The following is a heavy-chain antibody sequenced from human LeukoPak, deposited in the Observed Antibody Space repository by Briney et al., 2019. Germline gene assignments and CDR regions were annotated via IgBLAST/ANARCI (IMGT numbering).Heavy chain of an antibody. V-gene: IGHV4-30-4*01. J-gene: IGHJ3*01. CDR3: ANLYQLLSFDV. CDR2: VYHSGTT. D-gene: IGHD2/OR15-2a*01. CDR1: GDSFTSGDNY. Sequence: SETLSLTCTVSGDSFTSGDNYWSWIRQRPGKGLEWIGCVYHSGTTYYNPSLKSRVTLSIGTSKKQFSLKVTSVTAADTAIYYCANLYQLLSFDVWGQGSMVTVSS.